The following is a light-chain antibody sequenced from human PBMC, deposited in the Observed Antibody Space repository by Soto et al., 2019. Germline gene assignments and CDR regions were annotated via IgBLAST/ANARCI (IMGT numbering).Light chain of an antibody. CDR3: QKYNSAPLT. CDR1: QGIGIY. J-gene: IGKJ4*01. V-gene: IGKV1-27*01. CDR2: AAS. Sequence: DIQMTQSPSSLSASFGDRVTMTCRASQGIGIYLALFQQRPGNTPKLLIYAASTLQSGVPSRFSGSWSGTDFTLTISSLQPEDFATYYCQKYNSAPLTFGGGTRVEIK.